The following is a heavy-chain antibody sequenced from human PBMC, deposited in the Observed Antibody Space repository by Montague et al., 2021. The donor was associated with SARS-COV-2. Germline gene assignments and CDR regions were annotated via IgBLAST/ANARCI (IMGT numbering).Heavy chain of an antibody. CDR1: SGSFSDYY. Sequence: SETLSLTCAVYSGSFSDYYWTWIRQPPGKGLEWIGEINHTGSATYNPSLKSRVTLSVDTSKNQFSLQLQSVTAADTAVYYCARGQVTIFRMPIFIPAAGHLDGWGQGTSVTVSS. CDR2: INHTGSA. D-gene: IGHD3-3*01. J-gene: IGHJ3*01. CDR3: ARGQVTIFRMPIFIPAAGHLDG. V-gene: IGHV4-34*01.